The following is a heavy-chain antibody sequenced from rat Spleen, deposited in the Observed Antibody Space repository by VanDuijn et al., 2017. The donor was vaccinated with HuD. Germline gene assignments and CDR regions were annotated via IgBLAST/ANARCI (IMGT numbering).Heavy chain of an antibody. CDR3: ARDPSTTVALDY. Sequence: EVQVVESGGGIVQPGRSMKLSCAASGFTFSNYDMVWVRQAPTKGLKWVASISYDGSTPYYRDSVKGRFTISRDNAKSTLYLQMDSLRSEYTATYYCARDPSTTVALDYWGQGVMVTVSS. J-gene: IGHJ2*01. D-gene: IGHD1-1*01. CDR2: ISYDGSTP. V-gene: IGHV5-7*01. CDR1: GFTFSNYD.